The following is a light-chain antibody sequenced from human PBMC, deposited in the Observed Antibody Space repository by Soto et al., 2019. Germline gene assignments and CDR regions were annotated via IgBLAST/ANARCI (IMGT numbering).Light chain of an antibody. Sequence: EIVVTQSPATLSLSPWEIASLSCRASQSVSSYLAWYQQKPGQAPRLLIYDASNRATGIPARFSGSGSGTDFTLTISSLEPEDFAVYYCQQRSNWPPSFGQGTRLEI. CDR2: DAS. CDR1: QSVSSY. CDR3: QQRSNWPPS. V-gene: IGKV3-11*01. J-gene: IGKJ5*01.